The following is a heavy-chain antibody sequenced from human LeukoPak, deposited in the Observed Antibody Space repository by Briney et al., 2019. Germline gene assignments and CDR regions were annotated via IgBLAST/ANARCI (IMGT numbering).Heavy chain of an antibody. CDR1: VGSISRYY. Sequence: SETLSLTFTVPVGSISRYYWSWIRQPPGKGLEWIGDIYYSGSTNYNPSLKSRVTISVDTSKNQFSLRLSSVTAADTAVYYSARLASGSYGPLTPFDYWGQGALVTVSS. CDR3: ARLASGSYGPLTPFDY. J-gene: IGHJ4*02. V-gene: IGHV4-59*08. CDR2: IYYSGST. D-gene: IGHD1-26*01.